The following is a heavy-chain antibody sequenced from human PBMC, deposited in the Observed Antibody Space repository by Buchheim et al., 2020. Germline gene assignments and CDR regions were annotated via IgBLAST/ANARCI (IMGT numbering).Heavy chain of an antibody. J-gene: IGHJ5*02. CDR3: AKDRLPRRRGWFDP. V-gene: IGHV3-30*18. CDR1: GFTFSSYG. Sequence: QVQLVESGGGVVQPGRSLRLSCAASGFTFSSYGMHWVRQAPGKGLEWVAVISYDGSNKYYADSVKGRFTISRDNSKNTLYLQMNSLRAEDTAVYYCAKDRLPRRRGWFDPWGQGTL. CDR2: ISYDGSNK.